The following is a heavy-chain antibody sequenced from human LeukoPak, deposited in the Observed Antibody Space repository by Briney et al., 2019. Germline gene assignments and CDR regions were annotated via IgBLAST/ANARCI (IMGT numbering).Heavy chain of an antibody. CDR1: GFTFSSYW. CDR2: IKQDGSEK. D-gene: IGHD2-21*02. CDR3: ASACGGDCYPSTDTFDY. V-gene: IGHV3-7*01. Sequence: GGSLRLSCAASGFTFSSYWMSWVRQAPGKGLEWVANIKQDGSEKYYVDSLKGRFTISGDNAKNSLYLQMDSLRAEDTAVYFCASACGGDCYPSTDTFDYWGQGTLVTVSS. J-gene: IGHJ4*02.